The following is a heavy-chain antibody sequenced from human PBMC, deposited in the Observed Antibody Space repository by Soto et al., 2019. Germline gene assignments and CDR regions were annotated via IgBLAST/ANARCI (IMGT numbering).Heavy chain of an antibody. CDR2: ISPNGAST. V-gene: IGHV3-23*01. D-gene: IGHD3-10*02. CDR3: TKTNYVRSSDYAFEV. CDR1: GFTFSIFA. Sequence: EVQLLESGGGLEQPGGSLRLSCAASGFTFSIFAMTWVRQAPGKGLEWVSTISPNGASTFYGDSVKGRFTISRDNYKTTVFLLMNSLRPADTALYSGTKTNYVRSSDYAFEVWGQGTMVTVSS. J-gene: IGHJ3*01.